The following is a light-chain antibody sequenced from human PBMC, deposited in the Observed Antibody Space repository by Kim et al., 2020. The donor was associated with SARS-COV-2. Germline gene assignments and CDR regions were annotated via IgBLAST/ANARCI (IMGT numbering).Light chain of an antibody. Sequence: RATINCKSSQNFLYNSNNKNYLAWYQQKPGQPPKLLIYWASTRESGVPDRFSGSGSGTDFTLTISSLQAEDVAVYYCQQYLSTPYTFGQGTKLEI. CDR3: QQYLSTPYT. CDR1: QNFLYNSNNKNY. V-gene: IGKV4-1*01. CDR2: WAS. J-gene: IGKJ2*01.